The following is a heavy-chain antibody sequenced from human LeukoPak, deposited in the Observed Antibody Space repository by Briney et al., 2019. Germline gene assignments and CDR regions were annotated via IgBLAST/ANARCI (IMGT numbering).Heavy chain of an antibody. Sequence: EASVKVSCKVSGYTLTELSMHWVRQSPGKGLEWMGGFDPEDGETIYAQKFRGRVTMTEDTSTDTAYMELSSLRSEDTAVYYCARWEDKYCSGGSCYYDAFDIWGQGTMVTVSS. CDR1: GYTLTELS. V-gene: IGHV1-24*01. J-gene: IGHJ3*02. CDR3: ARWEDKYCSGGSCYYDAFDI. CDR2: FDPEDGET. D-gene: IGHD2-15*01.